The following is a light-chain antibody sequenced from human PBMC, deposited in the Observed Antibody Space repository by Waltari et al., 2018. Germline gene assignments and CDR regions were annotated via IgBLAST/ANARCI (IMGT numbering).Light chain of an antibody. CDR2: WAS. CDR1: QGVLYTSNNKKN. Sequence: DIVMTQSPDSLAVSLGERATINCKSSQGVLYTSNNKKNLAWYQQKPGQPPKLLIYWASTRQAGVPDRFRGSGSETDFTLTISSLQAEDVAVYYCQQYYGTPRTFGQGTKVEIK. J-gene: IGKJ1*01. V-gene: IGKV4-1*01. CDR3: QQYYGTPRT.